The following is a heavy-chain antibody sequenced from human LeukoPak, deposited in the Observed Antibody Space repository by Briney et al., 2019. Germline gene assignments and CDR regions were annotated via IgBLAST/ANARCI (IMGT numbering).Heavy chain of an antibody. V-gene: IGHV3-11*06. J-gene: IGHJ4*02. D-gene: IGHD3-10*01. CDR1: GFTFSDYY. CDR2: ISSSSSYT. Sequence: GGSLRLSCAASGFTFSDYYMSWIRQAPGKGLEWVSYISSSSSYTNYADSVKGRFTISRDNAKNSLYLQMNSLRAEDTAVYYCARDSAITMVRGVIWSGLYPDYWGQGTLVTVSS. CDR3: ARDSAITMVRGVIWSGLYPDY.